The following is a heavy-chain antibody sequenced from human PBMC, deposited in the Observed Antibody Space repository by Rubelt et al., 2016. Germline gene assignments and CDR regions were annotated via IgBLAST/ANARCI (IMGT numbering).Heavy chain of an antibody. CDR2: ISGSGGST. CDR3: FSSGYSDDAFDI. Sequence: GGSLRLSCAASGFTFSSYAMSWVRQAPGKGLEWVSAISGSGGSTYYADSVKGRFTISRDNSKDTLYLQMNSLRAEDTAVYYCFSSGYSDDAFDIWGQGTMVTVSS. CDR1: GFTFSSYA. D-gene: IGHD3-22*01. J-gene: IGHJ3*02. V-gene: IGHV3-23*01.